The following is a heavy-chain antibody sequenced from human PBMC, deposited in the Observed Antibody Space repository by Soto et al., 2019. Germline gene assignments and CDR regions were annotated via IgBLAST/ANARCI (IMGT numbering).Heavy chain of an antibody. V-gene: IGHV4-4*02. CDR2: IHHSGST. CDR3: ARGGYYFDLDV. CDR1: GGSISISNW. J-gene: IGHJ6*03. Sequence: QVQLQESGPGLVKPSETLSLTCAVSGGSISISNWWSWVRQTPGKGLEWIGQIHHSGSTNYSPSLTSRVTISVDKSKNQFSLKMSSLTAADTAVYYCARGGYYFDLDVWGKGTTVTVSS. D-gene: IGHD1-26*01.